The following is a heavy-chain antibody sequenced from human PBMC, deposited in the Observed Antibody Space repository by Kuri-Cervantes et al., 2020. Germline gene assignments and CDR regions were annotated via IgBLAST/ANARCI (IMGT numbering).Heavy chain of an antibody. D-gene: IGHD2-21*01. CDR1: GFNVNSNY. CDR3: TTAPVESGWTYSFDY. CDR2: LYIDDTT. V-gene: IGHV3-53*01. J-gene: IGHJ4*02. Sequence: GSLRLSCAASGFNVNSNYMSWVHQPPGKGLECVSVLYIDDTTYYADSVKGRFTISRDNSENTLYLQMNSLRAEDTATYFCTTAPVESGWTYSFDYWGQGTLVTVSS.